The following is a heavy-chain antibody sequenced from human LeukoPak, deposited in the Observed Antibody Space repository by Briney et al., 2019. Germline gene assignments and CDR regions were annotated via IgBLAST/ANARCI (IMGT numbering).Heavy chain of an antibody. J-gene: IGHJ6*02. Sequence: GGSLRLSCAASGFTFSSYGMHWARQAPGKGLEWVAVISYDGSNKYYADSVKGRFTISRDNSKNTLYLQMNSLRAEDTAVYYCAKDLAAADNYYYYGMDVWGQGTTVTVSS. CDR3: AKDLAAADNYYYYGMDV. CDR2: ISYDGSNK. CDR1: GFTFSSYG. V-gene: IGHV3-30*18. D-gene: IGHD6-13*01.